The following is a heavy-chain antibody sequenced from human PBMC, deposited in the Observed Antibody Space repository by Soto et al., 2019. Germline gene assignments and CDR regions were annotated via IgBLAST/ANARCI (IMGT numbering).Heavy chain of an antibody. Sequence: SETLSLTCTVSGGSISSYYWSWIRQPPGKGLEWIGYIYYSGSTNYNPSLKSRVTISVDASKNQFSLDLSSVTAVDTAVYYCARVWGGGFAFWGQGTMVTVSS. V-gene: IGHV4-59*01. CDR2: IYYSGST. CDR3: ARVWGGGFAF. J-gene: IGHJ3*01. D-gene: IGHD3-10*01. CDR1: GGSISSYY.